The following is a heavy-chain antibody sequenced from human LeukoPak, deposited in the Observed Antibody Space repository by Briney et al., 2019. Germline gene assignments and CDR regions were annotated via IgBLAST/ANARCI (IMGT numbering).Heavy chain of an antibody. V-gene: IGHV4-38-2*01. Sequence: PSETLSLTCVVSTYSISDGYYWGWIRQPPGKGLEWIGSIYHSGGADYNPSLTSRVTISVDTSKNQFSLRLTSVTAADTAVYYCARNWATDYHFDYWGQGTLVTVSS. D-gene: IGHD3-16*01. CDR2: IYHSGGA. J-gene: IGHJ4*02. CDR1: TYSISDGYY. CDR3: ARNWATDYHFDY.